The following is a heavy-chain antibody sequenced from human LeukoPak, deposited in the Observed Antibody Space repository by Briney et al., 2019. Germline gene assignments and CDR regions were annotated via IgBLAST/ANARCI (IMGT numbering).Heavy chain of an antibody. CDR1: GGTFSSYA. V-gene: IGHV1-69*06. CDR3: ARVAPLGAGYYYYYGMDV. J-gene: IGHJ6*02. CDR2: IIPIFGTA. Sequence: ASVKVSCKASGGTFSSYAISWVRQAPGQGLEWMGGIIPIFGTANYAQKFQGRVTITADKSTSTAYMELSSLRSEDTAVYYCARVAPLGAGYYYYYGMDVWGQGTTVTVSS. D-gene: IGHD1-26*01.